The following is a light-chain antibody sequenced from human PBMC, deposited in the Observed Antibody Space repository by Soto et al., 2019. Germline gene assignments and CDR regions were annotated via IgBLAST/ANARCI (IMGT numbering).Light chain of an antibody. CDR3: SSYTVSSTYV. CDR1: SSDGGGYNY. Sequence: QSALTQPASVSGSPGQSITISCTGTSSDGGGYNYVSWYQQHPGKAPKLMIYDVSNRPSGISNRFSGSKSGNTASLTISGLQAEDEADYYCSSYTVSSTYVFGTGTKLTVI. V-gene: IGLV2-14*01. CDR2: DVS. J-gene: IGLJ1*01.